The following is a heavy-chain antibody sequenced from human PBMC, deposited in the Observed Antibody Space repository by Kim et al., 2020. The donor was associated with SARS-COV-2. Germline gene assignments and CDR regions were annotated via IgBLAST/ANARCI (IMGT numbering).Heavy chain of an antibody. V-gene: IGHV4-31*03. CDR2: IYYSGST. D-gene: IGHD6-13*01. Sequence: SETLSLTCTVSGGSISSGGYYWSWIRQHPGKGLEWIGYIYYSGSTYYNPSLKSRVTISVDTSKNQFSLKLSSVTAADTAVYYCARARRVSIAAADALDYWGQGTLVTVSS. CDR3: ARARRVSIAAADALDY. CDR1: GGSISSGGYY. J-gene: IGHJ4*02.